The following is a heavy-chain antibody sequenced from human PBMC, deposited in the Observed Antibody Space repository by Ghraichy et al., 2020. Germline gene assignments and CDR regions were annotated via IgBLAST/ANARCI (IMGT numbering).Heavy chain of an antibody. V-gene: IGHV3-23*01. CDR3: AKDRVGGYGSDFSDEGFYGFDY. CDR1: GFTFSDYA. D-gene: IGHD3-16*01. CDR2: LSGSGNSK. J-gene: IGHJ4*01. Sequence: GGSLRLSCTASGFTFSDYAMSWVRQAPGKGLEWVSGLSGSGNSKHYADSVRGRFTISRDNSRNTQYLQMTGLRAEDTAIYYCAKDRVGGYGSDFSDEGFYGFDYRGRGTVVSVS.